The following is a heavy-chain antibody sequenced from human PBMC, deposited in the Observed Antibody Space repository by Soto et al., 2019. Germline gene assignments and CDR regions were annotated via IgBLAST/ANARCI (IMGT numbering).Heavy chain of an antibody. CDR2: ISLYSDGT. D-gene: IGHD2-2*01. Sequence: QVQLVQSGGEVKRPGASVKVSCKTSGYTFSNYGITWVRQAPGQPLEWLGWISLYSDGTNYAQKFQGRVPMTTDTSTTTAYMELRSLRSDDTSVDYCARVVPGAEAWFGPWGQGTLVTVSS. J-gene: IGHJ5*02. CDR1: GYTFSNYG. V-gene: IGHV1-18*01. CDR3: ARVVPGAEAWFGP.